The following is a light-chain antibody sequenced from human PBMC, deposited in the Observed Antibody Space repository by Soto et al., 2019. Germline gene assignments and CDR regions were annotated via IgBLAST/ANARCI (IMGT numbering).Light chain of an antibody. CDR3: QQYNST. J-gene: IGKJ2*01. CDR2: KAS. Sequence: DTPMTQSPSTLSASVGDRVTITCRAAQSSSNRLAWYQQRPGKAPKLLIYKASNLESGVPSRFSGSGSVTEFTLTISSLQPDDAATYYCQQYNSTFGQGTKLEIK. CDR1: QSSSNR. V-gene: IGKV1-5*03.